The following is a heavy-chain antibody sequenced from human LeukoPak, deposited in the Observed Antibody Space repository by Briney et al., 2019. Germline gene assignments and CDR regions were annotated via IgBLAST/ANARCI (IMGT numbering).Heavy chain of an antibody. CDR3: ARGCSAGTPHNWFDP. D-gene: IGHD6-13*01. CDR1: GGSIGGYY. CDR2: IYYSGST. Sequence: SETLSLTCTVSGGSIGGYYWSWIRQPPGKGLEWIGYIYYSGSTNYNPSLKSRVTISVDTSKNQFSLKLSSVTAADTAVYYCARGCSAGTPHNWFDPWGQGTLVTVSS. J-gene: IGHJ5*02. V-gene: IGHV4-59*01.